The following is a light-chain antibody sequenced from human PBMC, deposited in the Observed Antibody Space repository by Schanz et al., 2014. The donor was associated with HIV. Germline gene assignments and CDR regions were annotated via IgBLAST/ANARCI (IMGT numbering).Light chain of an antibody. CDR2: DVN. V-gene: IGLV2-14*03. CDR3: SSYTTSSTPNYV. Sequence: QSALTQPASVAGSPGQPITISCTGTSSDVGGYNYVSWYQQHPGEAPKLLIYDVNNRPSGVSNRFSGSKSGNTASLTISGLQSDDEADYYCSSYTTSSTPNYVFGPGTKLTVL. J-gene: IGLJ1*01. CDR1: SSDVGGYNY.